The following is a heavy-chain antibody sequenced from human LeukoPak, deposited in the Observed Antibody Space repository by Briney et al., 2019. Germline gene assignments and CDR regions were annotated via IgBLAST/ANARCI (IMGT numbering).Heavy chain of an antibody. V-gene: IGHV3-30*02. CDR2: IRYDGSNK. J-gene: IGHJ4*02. CDR3: AKENTFYYYGSGNPGY. CDR1: GFTFSSYG. Sequence: GSLRLSCAASGFTFSSYGMHWVRQAPGKGLEWVAFIRYDGSNKYYADSVKGRFTISRDNSKNTLYLQMNSLKAEDTAVYYCAKENTFYYYGSGNPGYWGQGTLVTVSS. D-gene: IGHD3-10*01.